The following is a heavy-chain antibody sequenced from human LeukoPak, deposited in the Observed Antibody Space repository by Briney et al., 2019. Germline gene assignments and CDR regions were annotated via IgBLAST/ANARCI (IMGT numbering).Heavy chain of an antibody. CDR1: GFSVSSSH. CDR3: ARGGGLDV. V-gene: IGHV3-7*03. CDR2: INHNGNVN. D-gene: IGHD3-16*01. J-gene: IGHJ6*02. Sequence: GGSLRLSCAASGFSVSSSHMSWVRQAPGKVLEWVASINHNGNVNYYVDSVKGRFTISRDNAKNSLYLQMSNLRAEDTAVYFCARGGGLDVWGQGATVTVSS.